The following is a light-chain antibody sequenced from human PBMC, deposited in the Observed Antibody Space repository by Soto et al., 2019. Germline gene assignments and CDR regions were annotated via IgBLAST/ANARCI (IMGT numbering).Light chain of an antibody. Sequence: EIVLTQSPGTLSLSPGERVTLSCRASQSLSGGYLAWYQQTPGQAPRLLIYGASSRATGIPDRFIGSGSGTDFTLTINRLEPEDSAVYYCQQFGSSPLTFGGGTKVEIK. V-gene: IGKV3-20*01. CDR1: QSLSGGY. CDR2: GAS. CDR3: QQFGSSPLT. J-gene: IGKJ4*01.